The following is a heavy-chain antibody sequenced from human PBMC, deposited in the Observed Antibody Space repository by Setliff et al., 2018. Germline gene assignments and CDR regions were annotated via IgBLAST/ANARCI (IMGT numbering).Heavy chain of an antibody. Sequence: GGSLRLSCAASGFTFSSYAMNWVRQAPGRGLEWVSGISAGASRTYYAESVKGRFTISRDNAKNSLYLQMNSLRAEDTAVYYCARLRKDYGDYYYFDYWGQGTLVTVSS. CDR3: ARLRKDYGDYYYFDY. D-gene: IGHD4-17*01. J-gene: IGHJ4*02. V-gene: IGHV3-23*01. CDR1: GFTFSSYA. CDR2: ISAGASRT.